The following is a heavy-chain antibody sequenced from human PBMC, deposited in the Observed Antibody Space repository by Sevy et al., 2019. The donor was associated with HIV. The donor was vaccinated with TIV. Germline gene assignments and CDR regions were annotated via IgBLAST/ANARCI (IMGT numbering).Heavy chain of an antibody. D-gene: IGHD4-17*01. CDR3: AKDRGDGDYGRGKFYSMAV. J-gene: IGHJ6*02. V-gene: IGHV3-23*01. CDR1: GFTFSSYA. CDR2: ISGSGGST. Sequence: GGSLRLSCAASGFTFSSYAMSWVRQAPGKGLEWVSAISGSGGSTYYADSVKGRFTISRDNSKNTLYLQMNSLRAEDTAVHYGAKDRGDGDYGRGKFYSMAVWGHGTTVPVS.